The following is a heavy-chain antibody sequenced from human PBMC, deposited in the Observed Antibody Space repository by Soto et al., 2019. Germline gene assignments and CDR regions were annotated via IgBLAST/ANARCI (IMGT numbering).Heavy chain of an antibody. CDR2: INHSGST. V-gene: IGHV4-34*01. D-gene: IGHD3-9*01. Sequence: PSETLSLTCAVYGGSFSGYYWSWIRQPPGKGLEWIGEINHSGSTNYNPSLKRRVHISVDTSKNQSSLKLSSVTAAETAVYYCVRGPYDILTGYYLAFWDYWGQGTLVTVSS. CDR3: VRGPYDILTGYYLAFWDY. J-gene: IGHJ4*02. CDR1: GGSFSGYY.